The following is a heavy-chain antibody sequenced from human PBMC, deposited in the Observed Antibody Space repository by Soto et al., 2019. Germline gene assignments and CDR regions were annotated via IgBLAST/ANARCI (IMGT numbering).Heavy chain of an antibody. V-gene: IGHV4-4*07. Sequence: SETLSLTCTVSGGSISSYYWSWIRQPAGKGLEWIGRIYTSGSTNYNPSLKSRVTMSLDTSKNQFSLKLSSVTAADTAVYYCARGLIDDYGDESGMDVWGQGTTVTVSS. D-gene: IGHD4-17*01. CDR1: GGSISSYY. J-gene: IGHJ6*02. CDR3: ARGLIDDYGDESGMDV. CDR2: IYTSGST.